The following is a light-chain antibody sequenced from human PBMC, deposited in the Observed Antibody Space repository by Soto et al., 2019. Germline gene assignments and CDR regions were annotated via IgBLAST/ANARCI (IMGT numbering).Light chain of an antibody. CDR2: GAS. V-gene: IGKV3-20*01. CDR3: QQYGNSGT. J-gene: IGKJ1*01. Sequence: EIVLTQSPGTLSLSPGERATLSCMASQSVSNNYLAWYQQKPGQPPRLLIYGASSRATGIPDRFSGSGSGTDFTLTISRLEPEDFAVYYCQQYGNSGTFGQGTKVDIK. CDR1: QSVSNNY.